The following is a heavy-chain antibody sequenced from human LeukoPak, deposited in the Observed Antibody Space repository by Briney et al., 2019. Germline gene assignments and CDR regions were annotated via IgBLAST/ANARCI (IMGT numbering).Heavy chain of an antibody. J-gene: IGHJ3*02. CDR2: INHSGST. Sequence: SETLSLTCAVYGGSFSGYYWSWIRQPPGKGLEWIGEINHSGSTNYNPSLKSRVTISVDTSKNQFSLKLSSVAAADTAVYYCASRYCSGGSFSGAFDIWGQGTMVTVSS. D-gene: IGHD2-15*01. CDR1: GGSFSGYY. CDR3: ASRYCSGGSFSGAFDI. V-gene: IGHV4-34*01.